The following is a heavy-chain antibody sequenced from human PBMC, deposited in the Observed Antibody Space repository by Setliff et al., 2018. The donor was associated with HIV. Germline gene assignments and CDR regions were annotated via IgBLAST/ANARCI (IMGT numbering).Heavy chain of an antibody. D-gene: IGHD3-22*01. CDR2: IYPGDSDT. CDR1: GYSFNSYW. V-gene: IGHV5-51*01. CDR3: ARAVEDCYDSSGLPNYYYYGMDV. J-gene: IGHJ6*02. Sequence: GGSLKISCQGPGYSFNSYWIGWVRQMPGKGLEWMGIIYPGDSDTSYSPSFQGQFTISADKSISTAYLQWSSLKASDTAMYYCARAVEDCYDSSGLPNYYYYGMDVWGQGTTVTVSS.